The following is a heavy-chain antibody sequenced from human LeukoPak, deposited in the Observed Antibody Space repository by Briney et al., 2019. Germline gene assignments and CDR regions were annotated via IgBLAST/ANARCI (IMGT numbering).Heavy chain of an antibody. CDR1: GYTFTSYG. CDR3: ARDASLGDYTEGWLDY. J-gene: IGHJ4*02. Sequence: GASVKVSCKASGYTFTSYGISWVRQAPGQGLEWMGWISAYNGNTNYAQKLQGRVTMTTDTSTSTAYMELRSLRSDDTAVYYCARDASLGDYTEGWLDYWGQGTLVTVSS. D-gene: IGHD4-17*01. V-gene: IGHV1-18*01. CDR2: ISAYNGNT.